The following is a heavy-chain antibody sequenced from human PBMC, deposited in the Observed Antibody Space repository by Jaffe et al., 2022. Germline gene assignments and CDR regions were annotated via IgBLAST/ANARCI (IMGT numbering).Heavy chain of an antibody. CDR1: GFTFTNAW. CDR2: IKSKTDGGTT. CDR3: TTASYSSSGGYTD. Sequence: EVQLVESGGGLVKPGGSLRLSCAASGFTFTNAWMSWVRQAPGKGLEWVGRIKSKTDGGTTDYAAPVKGRFTISRDDSKNTLYLQVNSLKTEDTAVYYCTTASYSSSGGYTDWGQGTLVTVSS. J-gene: IGHJ4*02. V-gene: IGHV3-15*01. D-gene: IGHD6-6*01.